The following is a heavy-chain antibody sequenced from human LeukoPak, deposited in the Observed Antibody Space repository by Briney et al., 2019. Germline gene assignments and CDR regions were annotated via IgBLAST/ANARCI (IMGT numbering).Heavy chain of an antibody. V-gene: IGHV4-4*07. Sequence: PSETLSLTCTASGGSISGYYWSWFRQPAGMGLEWIGRIFTDGGATYNPSLKSRVTMSVDTSKNQFSLKVRSVTAADTAVYYCAKEPEPWGQGTLVTVSS. CDR3: AKEPEP. J-gene: IGHJ5*02. CDR1: GGSISGYY. CDR2: IFTDGGA.